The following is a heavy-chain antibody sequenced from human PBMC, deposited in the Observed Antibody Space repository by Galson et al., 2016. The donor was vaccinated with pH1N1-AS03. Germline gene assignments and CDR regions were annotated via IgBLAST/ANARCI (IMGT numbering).Heavy chain of an antibody. CDR2: FHPIFGTP. D-gene: IGHD3-22*01. CDR3: ARDRHYDTSGRFYYESEH. J-gene: IGHJ4*02. CDR1: GGTFSNYA. V-gene: IGHV1-69*13. Sequence: SVKVSCKASGGTFSNYAISWMRQAPGQGLEWIGGFHPIFGTPSYAQKFRGRLTITADHSTSAAYMELTSLTSEDTAIYYCARDRHYDTSGRFYYESEHWGQGTLVIVSS.